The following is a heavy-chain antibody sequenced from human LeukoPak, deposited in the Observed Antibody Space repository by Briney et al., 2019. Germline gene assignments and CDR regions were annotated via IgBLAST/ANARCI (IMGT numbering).Heavy chain of an antibody. V-gene: IGHV3-30-3*01. J-gene: IGHJ5*02. D-gene: IGHD3-3*01. CDR1: GFTFSDYA. CDR2: ISKDGSDK. CDR3: ARACEKSITIFGVVPELYNWFDP. Sequence: GGSLRLSCAASGFTFSDYAMHWVRQAPGKGLEWVAVISKDGSDKYYPGSVRGRFTISRDNSKNTIYLQMDSLRAEDTAVYYCARACEKSITIFGVVPELYNWFDPWGQGTLVTVSS.